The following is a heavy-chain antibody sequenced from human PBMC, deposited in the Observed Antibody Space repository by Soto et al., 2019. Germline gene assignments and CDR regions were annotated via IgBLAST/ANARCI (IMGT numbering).Heavy chain of an antibody. CDR3: ARHAHYVNYYYYYGMDV. Sequence: GESLKISCQGSGYSFTSYWISWVRQMPGKGLEWMGRIDPSDSYTNYSPSFQGHVTISADKSISTAYLQWSSLQASDTAMYYCARHAHYVNYYYYYGMDVWGQGTTVTVSS. J-gene: IGHJ6*02. CDR1: GYSFTSYW. CDR2: IDPSDSYT. V-gene: IGHV5-10-1*01. D-gene: IGHD4-17*01.